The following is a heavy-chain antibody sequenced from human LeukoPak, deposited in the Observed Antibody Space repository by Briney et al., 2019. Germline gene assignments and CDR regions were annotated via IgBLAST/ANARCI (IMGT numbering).Heavy chain of an antibody. J-gene: IGHJ4*02. CDR2: ITGDDST. V-gene: IGHV3-23*01. CDR3: AKGHYDFRDY. CDR1: GFPFGTFA. D-gene: IGHD3-3*01. Sequence: PGGSLRLSCAASGFPFGTFAFSWVRQAPGKGLEWVSSITGDDSTYYADSVKGRFTISRDTSSNTLYLQINSLRAEDTALYYCAKGHYDFRDYWGQGTLVTVSS.